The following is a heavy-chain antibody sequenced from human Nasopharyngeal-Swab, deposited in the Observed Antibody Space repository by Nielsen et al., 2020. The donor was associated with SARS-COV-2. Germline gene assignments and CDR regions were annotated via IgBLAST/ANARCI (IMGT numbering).Heavy chain of an antibody. CDR3: ARAYSSSWYPGYYYYGMDV. V-gene: IGHV4-59*01. J-gene: IGHJ6*02. Sequence: GSLRLSCTGSGGSISRYYWSWIRQPPGKGLEGIGYIYYRGSTNYNPSLKSRVTIPVDTSKNQFSLKLSSVTAADTAVYYCARAYSSSWYPGYYYYGMDVWGQGTTVTVSS. CDR1: GGSISRYY. D-gene: IGHD6-13*01. CDR2: IYYRGST.